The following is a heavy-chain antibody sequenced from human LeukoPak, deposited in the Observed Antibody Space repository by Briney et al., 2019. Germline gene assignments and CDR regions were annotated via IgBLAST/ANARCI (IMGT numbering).Heavy chain of an antibody. CDR3: AKAVGSLTGMFDN. V-gene: IGHV3-23*01. J-gene: IGHJ4*02. Sequence: GGSLRLSCAASGFTFSSYGMSWVRQAPGKGLEWVSAITATSSSTHDADSVQGRFTISRDNSKNTLYLQMNSLRPEDTAIYYCAKAVGSLTGMFDNWGQGTLVTVSS. D-gene: IGHD3-9*01. CDR2: ITATSSST. CDR1: GFTFSSYG.